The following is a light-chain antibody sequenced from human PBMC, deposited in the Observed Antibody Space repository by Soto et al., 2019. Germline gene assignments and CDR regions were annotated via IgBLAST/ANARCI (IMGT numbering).Light chain of an antibody. J-gene: IGLJ2*01. Sequence: QSVLTQPPSVSAAPGQTVTISCSGGISNIGNKDVSWYQLLPGSAPKLLIYDNNKRPSGIPDRFSGSKSGTSATLAITGLQTEDEADYYCGTWDSSLSGVVFGGGTKLTVL. V-gene: IGLV1-51*01. CDR1: ISNIGNKD. CDR3: GTWDSSLSGVV. CDR2: DNN.